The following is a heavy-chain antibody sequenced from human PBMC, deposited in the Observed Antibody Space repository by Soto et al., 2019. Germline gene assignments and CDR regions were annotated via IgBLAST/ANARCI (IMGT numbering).Heavy chain of an antibody. CDR1: GFTFSSYA. J-gene: IGHJ4*02. CDR3: AREVPDSSGYETPFDY. V-gene: IGHV3-64*04. D-gene: IGHD3-22*01. Sequence: QPGGSLRLSCSASGFTFSSYAMHWVRQAPGKGLEYVSAISSNGGSTYYADSVKGRFTISRDNSKNTLYLQMNSLRDEDTAVYYCAREVPDSSGYETPFDYWGQGTLVTVSS. CDR2: ISSNGGST.